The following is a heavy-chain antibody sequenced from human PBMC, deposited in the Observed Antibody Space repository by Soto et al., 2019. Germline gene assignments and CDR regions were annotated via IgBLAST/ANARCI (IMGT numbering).Heavy chain of an antibody. Sequence: SETLSLTCTVSGGSISSGNFYWSWIRQPPGKGLEWIGYIYYSGSTYYNPSLKSRVTISVDTSKNQFSLKLSSVTAADTAVYYCASRFGELFSSYGMDVWGQGTTVTVSS. V-gene: IGHV4-30-4*01. D-gene: IGHD3-10*01. J-gene: IGHJ6*02. CDR3: ASRFGELFSSYGMDV. CDR1: GGSISSGNFY. CDR2: IYYSGST.